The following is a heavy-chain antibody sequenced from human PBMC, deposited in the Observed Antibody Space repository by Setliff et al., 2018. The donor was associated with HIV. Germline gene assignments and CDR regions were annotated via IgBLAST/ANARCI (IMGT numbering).Heavy chain of an antibody. J-gene: IGHJ4*02. CDR1: GGSISSYY. CDR3: ASEDCGGGSCRPDN. Sequence: SETLSLTCTVSGGSISSYYWSWIRQPPGKGLEWIGYIYYSGSTSYNPSLDSRVTMSVDTSRDQFSLKLSSVTAADTAVYYCASEDCGGGSCRPDNWGQGTLVTVSS. CDR2: IYYSGST. D-gene: IGHD2-15*01. V-gene: IGHV4-59*01.